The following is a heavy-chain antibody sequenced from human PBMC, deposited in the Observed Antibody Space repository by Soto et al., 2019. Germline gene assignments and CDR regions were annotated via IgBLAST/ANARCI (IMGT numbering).Heavy chain of an antibody. CDR2: FDPEEGET. CDR3: ATVITIFGVALRWFDP. CDR1: GYTLTELS. D-gene: IGHD3-3*01. J-gene: IGHJ5*02. V-gene: IGHV1-24*01. Sequence: ASVKVSCKVSGYTLTELSMHWVRQAPGKGLEWMGGFDPEEGETIYAQKFQGRVTMTEDTSTDTAYMELSSLRSEDTAVYYCATVITIFGVALRWFDPWGQGTLVTVSS.